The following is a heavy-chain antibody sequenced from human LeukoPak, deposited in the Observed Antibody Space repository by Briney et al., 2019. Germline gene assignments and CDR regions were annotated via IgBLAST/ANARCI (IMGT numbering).Heavy chain of an antibody. J-gene: IGHJ3*02. V-gene: IGHV1-2*02. D-gene: IGHD2-15*01. CDR3: AREGYCSGGSCNDAFGI. CDR1: GYTFTGYY. Sequence: ASVKVSCKASGYTFTGYYMHWVRQAPGQGLEWMGWINPNSGGTNYAQKFQGRVTMTRDTSISTAYMELSRLRSDDTAVYYCAREGYCSGGSCNDAFGIWGQGTMVTVSS. CDR2: INPNSGGT.